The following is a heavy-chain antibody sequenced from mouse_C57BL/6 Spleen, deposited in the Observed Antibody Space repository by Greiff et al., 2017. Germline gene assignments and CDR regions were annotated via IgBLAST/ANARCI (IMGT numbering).Heavy chain of an antibody. D-gene: IGHD1-1*01. J-gene: IGHJ2*01. CDR3: ARGKPCDYGSSYVGFDY. CDR2: IHPNSGST. V-gene: IGHV1-64*01. CDR1: GYTFTSYW. Sequence: QVQLQQPGAELVKPGASVKLSCKASGYTFTSYWMHWVKQRPGQGLEWIGMIHPNSGSTNYNEKFKSKATLTVDKSSSTAYMQLSSLTSEGSAVYYGARGKPCDYGSSYVGFDYWGQGTTLTVSS.